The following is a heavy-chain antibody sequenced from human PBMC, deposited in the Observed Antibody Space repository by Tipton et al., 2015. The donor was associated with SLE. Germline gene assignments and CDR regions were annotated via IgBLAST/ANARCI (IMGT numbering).Heavy chain of an antibody. CDR3: AKVEGSDRGAFDI. D-gene: IGHD5-24*01. CDR2: IIVSGGGT. CDR1: GFTFGDYG. V-gene: IGHV3-23*01. Sequence: SLRLSCTASGFTFGDYGMSWFRQAPGKGLEWVSAIIVSGGGTYYADSVKGRFTISRDNSNNTLYLQMNSLRAEDTAVYYCAKVEGSDRGAFDIWGQGTMVTVSS. J-gene: IGHJ3*02.